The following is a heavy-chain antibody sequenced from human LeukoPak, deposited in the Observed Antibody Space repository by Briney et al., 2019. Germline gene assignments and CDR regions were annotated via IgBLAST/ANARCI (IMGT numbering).Heavy chain of an antibody. J-gene: IGHJ4*02. Sequence: SETLSLSCTVTGGSISGYYWSWIRQPTGKGLEWIGFIYYSGTTNYNPSLKSRVTVSVDTSKNQFSLMLSSVTAADTAVYYCARMTSYSSGCYFDYWGQGTLVTVSS. V-gene: IGHV4-59*01. CDR2: IYYSGTT. CDR3: ARMTSYSSGCYFDY. CDR1: GGSISGYY. D-gene: IGHD6-19*01.